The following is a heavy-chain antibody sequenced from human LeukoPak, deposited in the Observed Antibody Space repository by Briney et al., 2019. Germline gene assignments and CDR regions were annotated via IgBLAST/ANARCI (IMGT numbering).Heavy chain of an antibody. CDR3: ARDLYCSSTSCLDY. D-gene: IGHD2-2*01. CDR2: IYSGGST. V-gene: IGHV3-53*01. J-gene: IGHJ4*02. Sequence: GGSLRLSCAASGFTVSSNYMSWVRQAPGKGLEWVSAIYSGGSTYYADSVKGRFTISRDNSKNTLYLQMNSLRAEDTAVYYCARDLYCSSTSCLDYWGREPWSPSPQ. CDR1: GFTVSSNY.